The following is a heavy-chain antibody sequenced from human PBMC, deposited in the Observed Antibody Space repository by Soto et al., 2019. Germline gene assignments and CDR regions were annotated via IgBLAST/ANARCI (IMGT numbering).Heavy chain of an antibody. D-gene: IGHD3-22*01. V-gene: IGHV3-23*01. CDR3: AKATVLYYDSSPYGMDG. Sequence: GGPLILCCAASGFNCRSYARSLVRQAPGKGLEWVSAISGSGGSTYYADSVKGRFTISRDNSKNTLYLQMNSLRAEDTAVYYCAKATVLYYDSSPYGMDGWGQGTTVTVSS. J-gene: IGHJ6*02. CDR1: GFNCRSYA. CDR2: ISGSGGST.